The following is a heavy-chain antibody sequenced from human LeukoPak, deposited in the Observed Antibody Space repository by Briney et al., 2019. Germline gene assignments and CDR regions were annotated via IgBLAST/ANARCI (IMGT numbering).Heavy chain of an antibody. V-gene: IGHV1-2*02. Sequence: ASVKVSCKASGYTFTGYYMHWVRQAPGQGVEWMGWINPNSGGTNYAQKFQGRVTMTRDTSISTAYMELSRLRSDDMAVYYCAREGPNVVRYFDWLKYGMDVWGQGTTVTVSS. CDR1: GYTFTGYY. CDR2: INPNSGGT. D-gene: IGHD3-9*01. J-gene: IGHJ6*02. CDR3: AREGPNVVRYFDWLKYGMDV.